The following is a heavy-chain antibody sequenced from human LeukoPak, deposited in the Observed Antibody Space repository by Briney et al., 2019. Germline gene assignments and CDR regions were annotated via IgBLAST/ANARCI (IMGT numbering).Heavy chain of an antibody. V-gene: IGHV1-69*05. CDR3: ARGVGATNYYYYMDV. CDR1: GGTFSSYA. J-gene: IGHJ6*03. D-gene: IGHD1-26*01. CDR2: IIPIFGTA. Sequence: SVKVSCKASGGTFSSYAISRVRQAPGQGLEWMGGIIPIFGTANYAQKFQGRVTITTDESTSTAYMELSSLRSEDTAVYYCARGVGATNYYYYMDVWGKGTAVTVSS.